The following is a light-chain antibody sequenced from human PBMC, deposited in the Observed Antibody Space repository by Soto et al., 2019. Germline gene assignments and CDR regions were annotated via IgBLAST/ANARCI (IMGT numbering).Light chain of an antibody. J-gene: IGKJ4*01. CDR3: QHYDSYPLP. Sequence: DIQMTQSPSTLSASVGDRVTITCRASQGIGTWLAWYQQKPGKAPNLLIYKASSLESGVPSRFSGGGSGTEFTLTISSLQPDDFATYYCQHYDSYPLPFGGGTMVEIK. CDR1: QGIGTW. V-gene: IGKV1-5*03. CDR2: KAS.